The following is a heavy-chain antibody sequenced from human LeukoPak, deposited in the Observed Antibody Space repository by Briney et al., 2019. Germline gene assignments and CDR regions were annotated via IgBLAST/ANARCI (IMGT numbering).Heavy chain of an antibody. CDR3: ARAHRQLERLGRYYFDY. Sequence: ASVKVSCKASGGTFINHAVSWVRQAPAQGLGWMGGIIPIFGTANYAQKFQGRVTITADESTSTAYMELSSLRSEDTAVYYCARAHRQLERLGRYYFDYWGQGTLVTVSS. J-gene: IGHJ4*02. V-gene: IGHV1-69*13. CDR2: IIPIFGTA. CDR1: GGTFINHA. D-gene: IGHD1-1*01.